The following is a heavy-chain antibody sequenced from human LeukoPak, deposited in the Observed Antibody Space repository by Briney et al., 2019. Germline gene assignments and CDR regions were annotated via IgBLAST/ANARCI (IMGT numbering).Heavy chain of an antibody. Sequence: SETLSLTCTVSGGSISSGSYYWSWIRQPPGKGLEWIGSIYYSGSTYYNPSLKSLVTISVNTSNNQFSLMLNSRTADDTAMYYCAKSGGYGLIDYWGQGTRVTVSS. J-gene: IGHJ4*02. V-gene: IGHV4-39*01. CDR1: GGSISSGSYY. CDR2: IYYSGST. D-gene: IGHD1-26*01. CDR3: AKSGGYGLIDY.